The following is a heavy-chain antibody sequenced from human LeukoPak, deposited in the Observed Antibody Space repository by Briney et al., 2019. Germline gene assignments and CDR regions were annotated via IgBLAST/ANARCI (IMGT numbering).Heavy chain of an antibody. V-gene: IGHV4-30-4*01. J-gene: IGHJ3*02. CDR3: ARVSGSGSRDAFDI. CDR2: IYYSGST. D-gene: IGHD1-26*01. Sequence: SQTLSLTCTVSGGSISSGDYYWSWIRQPPGKGLEWIGYIYYSGSTYYNPSLKSRVTISVDTSKNQFSLKLSSVTAADTAVYYCARVSGSGSRDAFDIWGEGTMVTVSS. CDR1: GGSISSGDYY.